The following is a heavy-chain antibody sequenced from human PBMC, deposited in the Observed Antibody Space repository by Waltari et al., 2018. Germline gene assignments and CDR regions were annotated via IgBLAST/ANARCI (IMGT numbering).Heavy chain of an antibody. Sequence: EVQLVESGGGLVQPGRSLRLSCAASGFTFDDYAMHWVRQAPGKGLEGVSGISWNSGSIGYADSVKGRFTISRDNAKNSLYLQMNSLRAEDTALYYCAKLGLNWGQGTLVTVSS. CDR1: GFTFDDYA. CDR3: AKLGLN. D-gene: IGHD3-16*01. J-gene: IGHJ4*02. V-gene: IGHV3-9*01. CDR2: ISWNSGSI.